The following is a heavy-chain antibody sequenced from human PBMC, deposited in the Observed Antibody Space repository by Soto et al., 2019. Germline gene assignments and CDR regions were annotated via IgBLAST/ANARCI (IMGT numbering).Heavy chain of an antibody. D-gene: IGHD2-15*01. CDR2: VWFDGSDK. CDR3: ARLYCSACSCYAVGGFVM. Sequence: GRSLRLSCAASGFTFSTYCIHWVRQAPGKGLEWVALVWFDGSDKYSSDSVKGRFTISRDNSKNTLYLQMNSLRAEDTAVYYCARLYCSACSCYAVGGFVMWGQGTMVNVSS. V-gene: IGHV3-33*01. CDR1: GFTFSTYC. J-gene: IGHJ3*02.